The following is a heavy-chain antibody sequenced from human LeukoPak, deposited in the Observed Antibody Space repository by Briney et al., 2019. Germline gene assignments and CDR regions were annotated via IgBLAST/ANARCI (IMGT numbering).Heavy chain of an antibody. V-gene: IGHV3-23*01. Sequence: GGSLRLSCAASGFTFSSYAMSWVRQAPGKGLEWVSSISGSGGSTNYADSVKGRFTISRDNSKNTLFLQMSSLRAEGTAIYYCAKDVEAYCGADCYPIFDFWGQGTLVTVSS. D-gene: IGHD2-21*02. CDR1: GFTFSSYA. CDR2: ISGSGGST. J-gene: IGHJ4*02. CDR3: AKDVEAYCGADCYPIFDF.